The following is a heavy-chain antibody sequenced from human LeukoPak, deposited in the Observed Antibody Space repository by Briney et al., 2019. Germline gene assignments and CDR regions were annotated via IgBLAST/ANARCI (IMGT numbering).Heavy chain of an antibody. CDR1: GGSISSGDYY. V-gene: IGHV4-30-4*01. CDR2: IYYSGST. Sequence: SQTLSLTCTVSGGSISSGDYYWSWIRQPPGKGLEWIGYIYYSGSTYYNPSLKSRVTISVDTSKNQFSLKLSSVTAADTAVYYCARDSRNGPDCSSTSCQGFDPWGQGTLVTVSS. D-gene: IGHD2-2*01. J-gene: IGHJ5*02. CDR3: ARDSRNGPDCSSTSCQGFDP.